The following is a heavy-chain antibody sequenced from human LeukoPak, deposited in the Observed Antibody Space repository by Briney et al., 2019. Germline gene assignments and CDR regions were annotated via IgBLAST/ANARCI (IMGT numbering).Heavy chain of an antibody. CDR1: GGSISSGGYY. V-gene: IGHV4-61*08. J-gene: IGHJ5*02. Sequence: SETLSLTCTVSGGSISSGGYYWSWIRQHPGKGLEWIGYIYYSGRINYNPSLKSRVTISVDTSKNQFSLKLSSVAAADTAVYYCARHVSGVVIYQEGNWFDPWGQGTLVTVSS. D-gene: IGHD3-3*01. CDR2: IYYSGRI. CDR3: ARHVSGVVIYQEGNWFDP.